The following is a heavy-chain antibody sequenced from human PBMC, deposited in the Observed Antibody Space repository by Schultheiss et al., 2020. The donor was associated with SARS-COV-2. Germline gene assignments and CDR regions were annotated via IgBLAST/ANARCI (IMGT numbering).Heavy chain of an antibody. CDR2: IRSKAYGGTT. CDR1: GFTFSNAW. J-gene: IGHJ5*02. Sequence: GGSLRLSCAASGFTFSNAWMSWVRQAPGKGLEWVGFIRSKAYGGTTEYAASVKGRFTISRDDSKSIAYLQMNSLKTEDTAVYYCTRVGWFDPWGQGTLVTVSS. V-gene: IGHV3-49*04. CDR3: TRVGWFDP.